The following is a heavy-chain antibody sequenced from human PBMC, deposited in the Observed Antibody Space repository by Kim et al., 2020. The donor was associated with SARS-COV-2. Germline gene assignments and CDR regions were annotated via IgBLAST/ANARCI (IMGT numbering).Heavy chain of an antibody. D-gene: IGHD3-10*01. Sequence: SVKVSCKASGGTFSSYAISWVRQAPGQGLEWMGRIIPILGIANYEKKFQGRGTMTAYKSTSTAYMELCSLRSEDTAVYYCASQITMVRGVITNYGMDVWRQGTTVTVSS. V-gene: IGHV1-69*04. J-gene: IGHJ6*02. CDR3: ASQITMVRGVITNYGMDV. CDR1: GGTFSSYA. CDR2: IIPILGIA.